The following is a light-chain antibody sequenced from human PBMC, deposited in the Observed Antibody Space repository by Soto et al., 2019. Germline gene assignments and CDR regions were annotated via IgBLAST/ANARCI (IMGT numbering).Light chain of an antibody. CDR3: QQYNNWPQT. CDR2: DAS. Sequence: ETMMTQSPDTLSVSLGERATLSCRASQSLRSSLAWYQQKPGQAPRLLIYDASTRATGIPARFSGSGSGTDFTLTISGLQSEDFAVYYCQQYNNWPQTFGQGNKV. J-gene: IGKJ1*01. V-gene: IGKV3-15*01. CDR1: QSLRSS.